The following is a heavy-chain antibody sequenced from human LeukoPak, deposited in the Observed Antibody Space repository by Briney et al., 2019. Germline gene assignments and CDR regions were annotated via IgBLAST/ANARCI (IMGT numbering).Heavy chain of an antibody. CDR1: GYTLTELS. J-gene: IGHJ3*02. Sequence: ASVKVSCKVSGYTLTELSMHWVRQAPGKGLEWMGGFDPEDGETIYAQKFQGRVTMTEDTSTDTAYMELSSLRSEDTAVYYCATDVSLGDSSGRDAFDIWGQGTMVTVSS. D-gene: IGHD3-22*01. V-gene: IGHV1-24*01. CDR3: ATDVSLGDSSGRDAFDI. CDR2: FDPEDGET.